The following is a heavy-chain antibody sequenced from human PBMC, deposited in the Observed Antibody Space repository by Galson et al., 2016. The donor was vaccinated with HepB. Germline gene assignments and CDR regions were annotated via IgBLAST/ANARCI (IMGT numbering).Heavy chain of an antibody. Sequence: SLRLSCAASGFTFSSYWMHWVRQAPGEGLVWVSRTKSDGSITNYADSVKGRFTISRDNAKNTLYLQMSSLRAEDTAVYYCARDFYTAADHWGQGTLVTVSS. J-gene: IGHJ4*02. D-gene: IGHD2/OR15-2a*01. V-gene: IGHV3-74*01. CDR2: TKSDGSIT. CDR1: GFTFSSYW. CDR3: ARDFYTAADH.